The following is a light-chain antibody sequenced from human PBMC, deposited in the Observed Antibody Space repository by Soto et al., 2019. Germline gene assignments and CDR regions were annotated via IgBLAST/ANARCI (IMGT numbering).Light chain of an antibody. CDR1: QSVSSSY. CDR2: DTS. J-gene: IGKJ1*01. CDR3: QQYGNSPPWT. V-gene: IGKV3-20*01. Sequence: EIVLTQSPGTLSLSLGERATLSCRASQSVSSSYLAWYQQKPGQAPRLLIYDTSSRATGIPDRFSGSGSGTDFPLTISRLEPEDFAVYYCQQYGNSPPWTFGQGTKVEIK.